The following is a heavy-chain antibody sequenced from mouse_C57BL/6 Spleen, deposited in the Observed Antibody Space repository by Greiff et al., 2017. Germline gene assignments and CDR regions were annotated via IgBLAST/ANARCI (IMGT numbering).Heavy chain of an antibody. J-gene: IGHJ2*01. CDR3: ARDYSNVGNY. CDR1: GYTFTDYY. V-gene: IGHV1-19*01. CDR2: INPYNGGT. Sequence: EVKLVESGPVLVKPGASVKMSCKASGYTFTDYYMNWVKQSHGKSLEWIGVINPYNGGTSYNQKFKGKATLTVDKSSSTAYMELNSLTSEDSAVYYCARDYSNVGNYWGQGTTLTVSS. D-gene: IGHD2-5*01.